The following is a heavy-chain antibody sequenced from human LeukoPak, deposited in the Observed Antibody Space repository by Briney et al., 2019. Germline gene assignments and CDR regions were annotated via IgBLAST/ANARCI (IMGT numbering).Heavy chain of an antibody. CDR1: LYTLTSYG. CDR3: AREVEHQNYYMDV. V-gene: IGHV1-18*01. D-gene: IGHD1/OR15-1a*01. J-gene: IGHJ6*03. Sequence: ASVKVSCKASLYTLTSYGISRVRPAPGRGGGWVGWISDYNGNKNYAQKLKGRVTMTTDISTSTVYMELRSLRSDDTAVYYCAREVEHQNYYMDVWGKGTTVTVSS. CDR2: ISDYNGNK.